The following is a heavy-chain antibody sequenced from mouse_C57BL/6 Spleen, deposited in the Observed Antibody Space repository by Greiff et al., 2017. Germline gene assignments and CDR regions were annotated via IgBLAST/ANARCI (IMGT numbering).Heavy chain of an antibody. CDR3: ARMGQRSSYDYDGGLYYFDY. J-gene: IGHJ2*01. Sequence: QVQLQQSGAELMKPGASVTLSCKATGYTFTGYWIEWVKQRPGHGLEWIGEILPGSGSTNYNEKFKGKATFTADTSSNTASIQLSSLTTESSAIYYCARMGQRSSYDYDGGLYYFDYWGQGTTLTVSS. V-gene: IGHV1-9*01. D-gene: IGHD2-4*01. CDR2: ILPGSGST. CDR1: GYTFTGYW.